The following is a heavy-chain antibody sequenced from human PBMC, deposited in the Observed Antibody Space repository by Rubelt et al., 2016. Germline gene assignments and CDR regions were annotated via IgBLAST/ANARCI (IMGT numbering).Heavy chain of an antibody. D-gene: IGHD6-13*01. CDR2: ISGNGGST. Sequence: ASGFTYTYSTMTWVRQAPGKGLEWVSAISGNGGSTYYADSVRGRFTIPRDNSRNTLYLQRNSLRAEDTAVYYCAKGHSNLDYWGQGTLVTVSS. CDR1: GFTYTYST. CDR3: AKGHSNLDY. V-gene: IGHV3-23*01. J-gene: IGHJ4*02.